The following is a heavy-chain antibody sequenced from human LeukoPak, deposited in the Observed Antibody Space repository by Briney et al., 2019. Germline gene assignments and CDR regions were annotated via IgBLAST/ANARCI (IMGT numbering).Heavy chain of an antibody. CDR1: GFTVSGYY. V-gene: IGHV3-66*01. CDR3: ASSSIPGIVAGHDY. CDR2: VYSDGNT. J-gene: IGHJ4*02. D-gene: IGHD5-12*01. Sequence: GGSLRLSCAASGFTVSGYYMSWVRQAPGKGLEWVSVVYSDGNTYHADSVKGRFSVSRDSSKNTLYLQMNSLRAEDTAMYYCASSSIPGIVAGHDYWGQGTLVTVSS.